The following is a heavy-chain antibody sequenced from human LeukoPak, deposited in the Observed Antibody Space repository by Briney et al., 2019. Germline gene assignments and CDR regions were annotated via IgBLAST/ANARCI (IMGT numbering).Heavy chain of an antibody. CDR2: IYYSGST. Sequence: KSSETLSLTCTVSGGSISSSSYYWGWIRKPQGKGLEGIESIYYSGSTYYNPSSKSRITISVDTSKNQFSLKLSSVTAAYTAVYYCARFLEWLFYVHYWGQGTLITVSS. CDR1: GGSISSSSYY. J-gene: IGHJ4*02. V-gene: IGHV4-39*01. D-gene: IGHD3-3*01. CDR3: ARFLEWLFYVHY.